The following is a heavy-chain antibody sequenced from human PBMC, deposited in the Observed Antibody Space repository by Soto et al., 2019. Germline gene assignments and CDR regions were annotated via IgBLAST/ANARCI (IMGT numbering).Heavy chain of an antibody. CDR3: AKGVPSPTQHAFDI. V-gene: IGHV3-30*18. CDR1: GFSFSSYD. Sequence: GSLRLSCAASGFSFSSYDMHWVRQAPGKGLGWVAMISYDGSDKYFSDSVKGRLTISRDNSKNTVSLEMNSLRTKDTAAYYCAKGVPSPTQHAFDIWGQGTMVTVSS. J-gene: IGHJ3*02. CDR2: ISYDGSDK.